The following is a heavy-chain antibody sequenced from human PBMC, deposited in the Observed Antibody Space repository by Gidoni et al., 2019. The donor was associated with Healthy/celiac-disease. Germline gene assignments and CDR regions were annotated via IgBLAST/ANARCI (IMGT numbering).Heavy chain of an antibody. CDR1: GFTFSGSA. D-gene: IGHD3-10*01. Sequence: EVQLVESGGGWVQPGGYRKPPSAASGFTFSGSAMHWVRQASGKGLEWVGRIRSKANSYATAYAASVKGRFTISRDDSKNTAYLQMNSLKTEDTAVYYCTSWDGVWFRESWGQGTLVTVSS. CDR3: TSWDGVWFRES. V-gene: IGHV3-73*02. J-gene: IGHJ5*02. CDR2: IRSKANSYAT.